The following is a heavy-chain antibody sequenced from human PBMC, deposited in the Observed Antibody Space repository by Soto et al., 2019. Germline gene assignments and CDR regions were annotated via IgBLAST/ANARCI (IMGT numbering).Heavy chain of an antibody. CDR1: GGSISSSYHY. CDR3: ASLYFNLLTGFYYYYMDD. CDR2: IYYSGDT. D-gene: IGHD3-9*01. V-gene: IGHV4-39*01. J-gene: IGHJ6*03. Sequence: QLQLQESGPGLVKPSETLSLTCTVSGGSISSSYHYWGWIRQPPGKGLQWIGSIYYSGDTYYNPSLKSRVTMSADTSKSQFSLELRSVTAADTAVYYCASLYFNLLTGFYYYYMDDWGKGTTVTVSS.